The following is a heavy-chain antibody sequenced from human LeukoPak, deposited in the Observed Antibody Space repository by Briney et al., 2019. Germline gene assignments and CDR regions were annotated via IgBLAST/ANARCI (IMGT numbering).Heavy chain of an antibody. CDR3: ARVATVTTLYYYGMDV. J-gene: IGHJ6*02. Sequence: ASVKVSCKASGYTFTGYYMHWVRQAPGQGLEWMGWINPNSGGTNYAQKFQGRVTMTRDTSISTAYMELRRLRSDDTAVYYCARVATVTTLYYYGMDVWGQGTTVTVSS. CDR1: GYTFTGYY. D-gene: IGHD4-17*01. CDR2: INPNSGGT. V-gene: IGHV1-2*02.